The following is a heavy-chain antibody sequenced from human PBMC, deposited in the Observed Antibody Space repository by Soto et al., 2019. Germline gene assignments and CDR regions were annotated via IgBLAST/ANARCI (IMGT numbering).Heavy chain of an antibody. V-gene: IGHV1-2*07. D-gene: IGHD6-6*01. CDR1: GYTFTDYY. CDR2: INLNSGDT. J-gene: IGHJ5*02. Sequence: QVHLVQSGAEVKKPGASVMVSCKASGYTFTDYYMEWVRQAPGQGLEWMGWINLNSGDTNFAHQFQGRVTMIRDTSITTAYMDLTRLISDDTAVYYCARARPPFNWFDRWGQGTLVTVSS. CDR3: ARARPPFNWFDR.